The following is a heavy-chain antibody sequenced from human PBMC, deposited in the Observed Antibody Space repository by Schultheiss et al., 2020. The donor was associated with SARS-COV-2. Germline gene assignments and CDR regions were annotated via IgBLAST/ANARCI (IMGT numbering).Heavy chain of an antibody. Sequence: SETLSLTCTVSGGSISSYYWSWFRQPPGKGLEWIGYIYYSGSTNYNPSLKSRVTISVDTSKNQFSLKLSSVTAADTAVYYCARGGLTTAPEYNWFDPWGQGTLVTVSS. CDR3: ARGGLTTAPEYNWFDP. J-gene: IGHJ5*02. V-gene: IGHV4-59*08. CDR1: GGSISSYY. D-gene: IGHD4-17*01. CDR2: IYYSGST.